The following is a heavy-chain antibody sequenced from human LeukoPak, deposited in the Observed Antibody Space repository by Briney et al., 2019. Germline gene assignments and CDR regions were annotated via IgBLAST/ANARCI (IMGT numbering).Heavy chain of an antibody. J-gene: IGHJ6*02. CDR2: ISPNSGGT. CDR1: GYTFTGYY. Sequence: ASVKVSCKASGYTFTGYYMHWVRQAPGQGLEWMGWISPNSGGTNYAQKFQGRVTMTRDTSISTAYMELSRLRSDDTAVYYCARDRGDSSSSGDYYYGMDVWGQGTTVTVSS. CDR3: ARDRGDSSSSGDYYYGMDV. D-gene: IGHD6-6*01. V-gene: IGHV1-2*02.